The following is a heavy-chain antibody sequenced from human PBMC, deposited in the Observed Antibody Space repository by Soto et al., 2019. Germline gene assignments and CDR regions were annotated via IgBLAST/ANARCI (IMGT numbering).Heavy chain of an antibody. CDR3: ARVGAQLVLSDQEYYFDY. CDR2: IYYSGST. V-gene: IGHV4-31*03. J-gene: IGHJ4*02. Sequence: QVQLQESGPGLVKPSQTLSLTCTVSGGSISSGGYYWSWIRQHPGKGLEWIGYIYYSGSTYYNPSLKSRVTISVDTSKNQFSLKLSSVTAADTAVYYCARVGAQLVLSDQEYYFDYWGQGTLVTVSS. D-gene: IGHD1-1*01. CDR1: GGSISSGGYY.